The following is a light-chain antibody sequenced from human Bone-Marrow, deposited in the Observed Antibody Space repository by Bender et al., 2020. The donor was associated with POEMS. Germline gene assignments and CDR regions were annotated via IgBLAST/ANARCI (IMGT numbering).Light chain of an antibody. J-gene: IGLJ1*01. CDR2: EVS. CDR1: SSDLGSFHL. V-gene: IGLV2-23*02. CDR3: CSDVGQDNYV. Sequence: QSALTQPASVSGSPGESITISCTGTSSDLGSFHLVSWYQQHPGKAPRLIIYEVSKRPSGVSGRFSGGKSGNTASLTISGLQSEDEADYYCCSDVGQDNYVFGSGTRATVL.